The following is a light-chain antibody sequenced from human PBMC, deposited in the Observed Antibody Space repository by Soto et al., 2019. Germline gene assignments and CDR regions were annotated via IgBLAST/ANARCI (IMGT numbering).Light chain of an antibody. CDR2: DVS. Sequence: QSALTQPRSVSGSPGQSVTISCTGTSNDVGGYNFVSWYQQHPGKVPKLFISDVSRGPSGVPDRFSGSKSGNTASLTISGPQAEDEADYYCASYAGSYTVVFGGGTKVTV. J-gene: IGLJ2*01. V-gene: IGLV2-11*01. CDR1: SNDVGGYNF. CDR3: ASYAGSYTVV.